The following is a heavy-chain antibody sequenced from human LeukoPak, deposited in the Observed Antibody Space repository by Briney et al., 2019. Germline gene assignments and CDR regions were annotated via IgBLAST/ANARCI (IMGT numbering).Heavy chain of an antibody. CDR2: ISSSGSTI. V-gene: IGHV3-11*01. Sequence: GGSLRLSCAVSGLTFSDYYMSWIRQAPGKGLEWVSYISSSGSTIYYVDSVKGRFTLSRDNAKNSLYLQMNSLRAEDTAVYYCATRPNYDFWSGLVDYWGQGTLVTVSS. J-gene: IGHJ4*02. D-gene: IGHD3-3*01. CDR3: ATRPNYDFWSGLVDY. CDR1: GLTFSDYY.